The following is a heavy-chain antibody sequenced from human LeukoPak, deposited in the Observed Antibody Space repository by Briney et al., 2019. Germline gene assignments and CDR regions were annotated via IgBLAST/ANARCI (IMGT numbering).Heavy chain of an antibody. J-gene: IGHJ3*02. D-gene: IGHD6-6*01. V-gene: IGHV3-9*01. CDR2: ISWNSGSI. CDR1: GFTFDDYA. CDR3: AKDPPWPHGVWGFAFDI. Sequence: GRSLRLSCAASGFTFDDYAMHWVRQAPGKGLEWVSGISWNSGSIGYADSVKGRFTISRDNSKNTLYLQMNSLRAEDTAVYYCAKDPPWPHGVWGFAFDIWGQGTMVTVSS.